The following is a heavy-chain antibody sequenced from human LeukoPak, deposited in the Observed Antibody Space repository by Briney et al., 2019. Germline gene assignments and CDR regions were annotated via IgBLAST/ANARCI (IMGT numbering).Heavy chain of an antibody. CDR3: ARDRDCSGGSCYSFPDY. Sequence: ASVKLSCKASGYTFTRYYMHWVRQAPGQGLEWLGWINLNIGVIDYATTFHGRVTMTRDTSISTAYMELSRLRSDDTAVYYWARDRDCSGGSCYSFPDYWVQGGLVTVCS. CDR1: GYTFTRYY. CDR2: INLNIGVI. J-gene: IGHJ4*02. V-gene: IGHV1-2*02. D-gene: IGHD2-15*01.